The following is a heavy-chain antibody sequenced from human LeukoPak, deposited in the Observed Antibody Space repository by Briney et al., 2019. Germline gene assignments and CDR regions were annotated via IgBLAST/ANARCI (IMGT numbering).Heavy chain of an antibody. Sequence: ASVKVSCKASGYSFTSHYMHWVRQAPGQGLEWLGLINPSGGSTSYAQKFQGRVTMTRDMSTSTVYMELSSLRSEDTAVYYCARDCGGDCYLDYWGQGTLVTVSS. D-gene: IGHD2-21*02. J-gene: IGHJ4*02. V-gene: IGHV1-46*01. CDR3: ARDCGGDCYLDY. CDR2: INPSGGST. CDR1: GYSFTSHY.